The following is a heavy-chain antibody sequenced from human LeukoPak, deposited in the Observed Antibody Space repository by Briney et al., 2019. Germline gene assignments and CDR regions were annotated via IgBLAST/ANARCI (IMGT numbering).Heavy chain of an antibody. V-gene: IGHV4-39*02. Sequence: PSETLSLSCSVSGVSTGSQNYYWAWIRQPPGKGLEWIGNIYHTGSAYYSAALKSRVTISIDTSKDHFSLRLTSLTAADTAVYYCARLGDYGSLFFYFYMDVWGKGATVTVSS. J-gene: IGHJ6*03. CDR1: GVSTGSQNYY. CDR3: ARLGDYGSLFFYFYMDV. CDR2: IYHTGSA. D-gene: IGHD4-17*01.